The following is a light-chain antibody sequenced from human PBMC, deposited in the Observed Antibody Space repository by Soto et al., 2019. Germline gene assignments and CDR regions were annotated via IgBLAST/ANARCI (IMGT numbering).Light chain of an antibody. V-gene: IGKV2-28*01. J-gene: IGKJ1*01. CDR2: LGS. CDR3: MQALQTPPT. CDR1: QSLLHSNGYNY. Sequence: DIVMTQSPLSLPVTPGEPASLCCRSSQSLLHSNGYNYLDWYLQKPGQSPQLLIYLGSNRASGVPDRFSGSGSGTDFTLKISRVEAEDVGLYYCMQALQTPPTFGQGTKVDIK.